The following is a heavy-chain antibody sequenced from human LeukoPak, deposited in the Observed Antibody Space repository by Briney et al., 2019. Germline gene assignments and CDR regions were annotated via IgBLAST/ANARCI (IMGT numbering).Heavy chain of an antibody. CDR1: GFSFSSNA. D-gene: IGHD3-10*01. J-gene: IGHJ4*02. Sequence: GGSLRLTCATSGFSFSSNAISWVRQAPSKGIDLVSTVSGSGGSTYYADSVKGRFTISRDNSKNTLYLQMNRLRAEDTAVYYCARGKGHDTSSTDYWGQGALVTVSS. CDR3: ARGKGHDTSSTDY. CDR2: VSGSGGST. V-gene: IGHV3-23*01.